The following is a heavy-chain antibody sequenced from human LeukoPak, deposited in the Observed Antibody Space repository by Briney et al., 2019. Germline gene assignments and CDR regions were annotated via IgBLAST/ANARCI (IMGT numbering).Heavy chain of an antibody. J-gene: IGHJ4*02. D-gene: IGHD2-2*01. CDR3: AKSWRGYCSSTSCSPFDY. CDR2: ISGSGGST. V-gene: IGHV3-23*01. CDR1: GFTFSSYA. Sequence: GGSLRLSCAASGFTFSSYAMSWVRQAPGKGLEWVSAISGSGGSTYYADSVKGRFTISRDNSKNTLYLQMNSLRAEDTAVYYCAKSWRGYCSSTSCSPFDYWGQGTLVTVSS.